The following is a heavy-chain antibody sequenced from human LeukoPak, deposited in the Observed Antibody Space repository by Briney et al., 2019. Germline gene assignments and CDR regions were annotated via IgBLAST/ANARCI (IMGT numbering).Heavy chain of an antibody. V-gene: IGHV4-31*03. CDR2: IYYSGST. CDR3: ARGRALLWFGEFLDNYYYYGMDV. J-gene: IGHJ6*02. D-gene: IGHD3-10*01. CDR1: GGSISSGGYY. Sequence: SQTLSLTCTVSGGSISSGGYYWSWIRQHPGKGLEWIGYIYYSGSTYYNPSLKSRVTISVDTSKNQFSLKLGSVTAADTAVYYCARGRALLWFGEFLDNYYYYGMDVWGQGTTVTVSS.